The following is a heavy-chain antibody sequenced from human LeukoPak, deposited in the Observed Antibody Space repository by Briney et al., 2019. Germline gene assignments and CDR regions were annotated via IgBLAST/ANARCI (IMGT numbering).Heavy chain of an antibody. CDR1: GYTLRSYD. V-gene: IGHV1-18*01. J-gene: IGHJ4*02. CDR3: ARVDCSSTTCYDDY. Sequence: GASVKVSCKTSGYTLRSYDISCVRQAPGQGLERMGWINVYNGYTNYARNFQGRVTMTTDTSTSTAYMEVRSLRSDDTAVYYCARVDCSSTTCYDDYWGQGTLVIVSS. D-gene: IGHD2-2*01. CDR2: INVYNGYT.